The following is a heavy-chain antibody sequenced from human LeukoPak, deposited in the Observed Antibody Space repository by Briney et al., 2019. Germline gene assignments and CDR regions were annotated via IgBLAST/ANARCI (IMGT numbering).Heavy chain of an antibody. CDR3: AELGITMIGGV. V-gene: IGHV3-48*03. D-gene: IGHD3-10*02. Sequence: GGSLRLSCAASGFTFSSYEMNWVRPAPGKGLGWGSYISSSGSIIYYAHSVKGRFTISRDNAKNSLYLQMNSVRAEDTAVYCCAELGITMIGGVWGKGTTVTISS. CDR2: ISSSGSII. J-gene: IGHJ6*04. CDR1: GFTFSSYE.